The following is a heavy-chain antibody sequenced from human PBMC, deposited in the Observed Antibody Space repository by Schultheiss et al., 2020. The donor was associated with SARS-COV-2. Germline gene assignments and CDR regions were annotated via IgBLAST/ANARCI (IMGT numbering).Heavy chain of an antibody. J-gene: IGHJ4*02. Sequence: GGSLRLSCAASGFTFSSYAMHWVRQAPGKGLEWVAVISYDGSNKYYADSVKGRFTISRDNSKNTLYLQMNSLRAEDTAVYYCARDLSWQQLLFDYWGQGTLVTVSS. V-gene: IGHV3-30*01. CDR1: GFTFSSYA. D-gene: IGHD6-13*01. CDR2: ISYDGSNK. CDR3: ARDLSWQQLLFDY.